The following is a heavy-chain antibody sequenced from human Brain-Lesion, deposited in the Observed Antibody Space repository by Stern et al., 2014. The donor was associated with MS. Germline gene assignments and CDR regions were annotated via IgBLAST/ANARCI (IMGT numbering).Heavy chain of an antibody. CDR2: IKQDGRET. D-gene: IGHD3-16*01. J-gene: IGHJ4*02. CDR3: VREAESSYDYVWGTWRRNNYFDS. CDR1: EFTFSSFW. V-gene: IGHV3-7*01. Sequence: EVHLVESGGGLVQPGGSLRLSCAASEFTFSSFWLNWVRQAPGKGLEWVANIKQDGRETYNVDSVKGRFAISRDNAKNSLFLQMNSLIAEDTAIYYCVREAESSYDYVWGTWRRNNYFDSWGQGTLVTVSS.